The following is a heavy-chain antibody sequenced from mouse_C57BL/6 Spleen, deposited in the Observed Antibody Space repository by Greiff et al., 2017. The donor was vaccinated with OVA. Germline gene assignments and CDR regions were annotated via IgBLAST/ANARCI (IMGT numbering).Heavy chain of an antibody. D-gene: IGHD1-1*01. CDR3: ARGGYYYGSSNWFAY. CDR1: GYSITSGYY. J-gene: IGHJ3*01. CDR2: LSYDGSN. V-gene: IGHV3-6*01. Sequence: EVKLVESGPGLVKPSQSLSLTCSVTGYSITSGYYWNWIRQFPGNILEWMGYLSYDGSNNYNPSLKNRISITRDTSKNKIFQKLNSGTTDDTAAYYCARGGYYYGSSNWFAYWGQGTLVTVSA.